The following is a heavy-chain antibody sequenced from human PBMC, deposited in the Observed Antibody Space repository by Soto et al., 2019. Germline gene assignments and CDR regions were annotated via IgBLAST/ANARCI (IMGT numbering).Heavy chain of an antibody. CDR2: ISYDGSNK. J-gene: IGHJ5*02. CDR1: GFTFSSYG. CDR3: ANGRSGFDP. Sequence: QVQLVESGGGVVQPGRSLRLSCAASGFTFSSYGMHWVRQAPGKGLEWVAVISYDGSNKYYADSVKGRFTISRDNSKNTLNLQMNSLRAEDTAVYYCANGRSGFDPWGQGTLVTVSS. D-gene: IGHD2-15*01. V-gene: IGHV3-30*18.